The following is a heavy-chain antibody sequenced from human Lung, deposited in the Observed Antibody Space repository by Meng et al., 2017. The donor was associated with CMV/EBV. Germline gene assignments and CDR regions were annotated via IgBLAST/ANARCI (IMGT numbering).Heavy chain of an antibody. CDR1: GSTFSSYW. Sequence: GGSXRLXCAASGSTFSSYWMHWVRQAPGKGLVWVSLINSDGSSKYYADSVKGRFTISRDNSKNTLYLQMNSLRAEDTAVYYCARDRYYDSCEIDYWGQGTLVTVSS. CDR2: INSDGSSK. D-gene: IGHD3-22*01. V-gene: IGHV3-74*01. CDR3: ARDRYYDSCEIDY. J-gene: IGHJ4*02.